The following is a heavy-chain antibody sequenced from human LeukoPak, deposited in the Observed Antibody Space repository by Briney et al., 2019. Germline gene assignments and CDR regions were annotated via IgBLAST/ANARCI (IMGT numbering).Heavy chain of an antibody. Sequence: GGSLRLSCAASGFTFSSYSMNWVRQAPGKGLEWVSATGSTGVSTFYADSVKGRFTVSRDNSKNTLSLQMNSLRAEDTAVYYCAKDPGVVPAHYFDYWGQGILVTVSS. CDR2: TGSTGVST. CDR1: GFTFSSYS. J-gene: IGHJ4*02. D-gene: IGHD2-2*01. CDR3: AKDPGVVPAHYFDY. V-gene: IGHV3-23*01.